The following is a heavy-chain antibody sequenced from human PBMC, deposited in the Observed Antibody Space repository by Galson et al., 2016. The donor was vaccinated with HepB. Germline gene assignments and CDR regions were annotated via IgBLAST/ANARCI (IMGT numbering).Heavy chain of an antibody. V-gene: IGHV1-69*02. CDR2: INPILGIP. J-gene: IGHJ4*02. CDR3: ARGGLTGTTNYFDY. D-gene: IGHD1-7*01. CDR1: GGTFSTYT. Sequence: SVKVSCKASGGTFSTYTISWVRQAPGQGLEWMGRINPILGIPNYAQKFQGRVTITAEKSTNTAYMELSSLRSDETGVYYCARGGLTGTTNYFDYWRQGTLVTVSS.